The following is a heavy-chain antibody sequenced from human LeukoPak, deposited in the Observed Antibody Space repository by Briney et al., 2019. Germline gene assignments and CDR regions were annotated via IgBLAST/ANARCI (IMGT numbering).Heavy chain of an antibody. CDR1: GFTFSSYA. V-gene: IGHV3-23*01. J-gene: IGHJ4*02. CDR3: SKGGDTRMVTDY. D-gene: IGHD5-18*01. CDR2: ISGSGGST. Sequence: GGSLRLSCAASGFTFSSYAMSWVRQTPGKGLEWVSGISGSGGSTYFADSVKGRFTISRDNSKNTLYLQMNSLRAEDTAVYYCSKGGDTRMVTDYWGQGNLVTVSS.